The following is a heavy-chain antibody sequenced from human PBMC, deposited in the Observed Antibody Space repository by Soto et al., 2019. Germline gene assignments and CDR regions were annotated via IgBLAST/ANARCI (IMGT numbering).Heavy chain of an antibody. CDR1: GGSISSGGYS. Sequence: LQLQESGSGLVKPSQTLSLTCAVSGGSISSGGYSWSWIRQPPGKGLEWIGYIYHSGSTYYNPSLKSRVTISVDTSKNQFSLKLSSVTAADTAVYYCARDLGSRYSGSLEEGAIWDDAFDIWGQGTMVTVSS. J-gene: IGHJ3*02. CDR2: IYHSGST. CDR3: ARDLGSRYSGSLEEGAIWDDAFDI. D-gene: IGHD1-26*01. V-gene: IGHV4-30-2*01.